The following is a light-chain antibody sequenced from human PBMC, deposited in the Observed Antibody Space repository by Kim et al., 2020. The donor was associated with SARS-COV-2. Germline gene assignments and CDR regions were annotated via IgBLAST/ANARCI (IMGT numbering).Light chain of an antibody. V-gene: IGLV1-40*03. CDR1: RSNIACVYV. CDR2: GNS. CDR3: QSYDSSLNALI. J-gene: IGLJ1*01. Sequence: HRFTLLCTGDRSNIACVYVVHGDHPLPGTPRKPPSHGNSTRPSGAPDRFSCYKSGASASLAIAGLPAEDEADYYCQSYDSSLNALIFGAGTKVTVL.